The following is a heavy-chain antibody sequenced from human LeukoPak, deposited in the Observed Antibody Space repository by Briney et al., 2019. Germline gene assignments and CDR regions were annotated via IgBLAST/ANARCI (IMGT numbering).Heavy chain of an antibody. CDR2: INPNSGGT. J-gene: IGHJ4*02. CDR1: GYTFTSYY. D-gene: IGHD6-13*01. V-gene: IGHV1-2*02. Sequence: ASVKVSCKASGYTFTSYYMHWVRQAPGQGLEWMGWINPNSGGTNYAQKFQGRVTMTRDTSISTAYMELSRLTSDDTAVYYCAPSPFDSSWHYFDYWGQGTLVTVSS. CDR3: APSPFDSSWHYFDY.